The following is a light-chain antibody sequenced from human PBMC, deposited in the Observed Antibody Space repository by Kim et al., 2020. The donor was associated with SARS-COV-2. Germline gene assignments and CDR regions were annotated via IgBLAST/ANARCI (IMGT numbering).Light chain of an antibody. J-gene: IGLJ3*02. CDR2: YDS. Sequence: YELTQPPSVSVAPGKTARITCGGNNIGSKSVHWYQQKPGQAPVLVIYYDSDRPSGIPERFSGSNSGNTATLTISRVEAGDEADYYCQVWDSSSDHWVFGGGTKLTVL. V-gene: IGLV3-21*04. CDR1: NIGSKS. CDR3: QVWDSSSDHWV.